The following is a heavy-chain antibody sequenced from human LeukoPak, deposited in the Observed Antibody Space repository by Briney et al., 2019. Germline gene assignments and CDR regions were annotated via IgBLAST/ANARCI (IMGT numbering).Heavy chain of an antibody. J-gene: IGHJ4*02. V-gene: IGHV3-48*03. CDR3: ARENSGSYYQFDC. CDR1: GFTFSSYE. Sequence: GGSLRLSCAASGFTFSSYEMNWVRQAPGKGLEWVSYISSSGSTIYYADSVKGRFTISRDNAKNSLYLQMNSLRPEDTAVYYCARENSGSYYQFDCWGQGTLVTVSS. CDR2: ISSSGSTI. D-gene: IGHD1-26*01.